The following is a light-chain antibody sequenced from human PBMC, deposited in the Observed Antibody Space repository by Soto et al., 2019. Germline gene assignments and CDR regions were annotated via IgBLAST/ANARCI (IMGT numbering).Light chain of an antibody. Sequence: QLVLTQSPSASASLGASVKLTCTLDSGHTNYAIAWHQQQPEKGPRYLMKVNTDGSHSRGAGVPDRFSGSSSGAERHLTISSLQSEDEADYYCQTYYTGSWVFGGGTKLTVL. J-gene: IGLJ3*02. CDR3: QTYYTGSWV. CDR2: VNTDGSH. V-gene: IGLV4-69*02. CDR1: SGHTNYA.